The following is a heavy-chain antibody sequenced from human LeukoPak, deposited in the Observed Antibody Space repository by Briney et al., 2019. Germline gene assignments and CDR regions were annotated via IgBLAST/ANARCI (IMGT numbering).Heavy chain of an antibody. J-gene: IGHJ4*02. V-gene: IGHV1-69*01. CDR2: IIPIFGTA. Sequence: ASVTVSCKASGGTFSSYAISWVRQAPGQGLEWMGGIIPIFGTANYAQKFQGRVTITADESTSTAYMELSSLRSEDTAVYYCARDGGYSYGLTLDYWGQGTLVTVSS. CDR1: GGTFSSYA. CDR3: ARDGGYSYGLTLDY. D-gene: IGHD5-18*01.